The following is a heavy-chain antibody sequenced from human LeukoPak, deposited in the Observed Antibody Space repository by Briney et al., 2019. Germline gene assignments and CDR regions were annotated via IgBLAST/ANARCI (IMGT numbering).Heavy chain of an antibody. CDR2: ISGSGGST. J-gene: IGHJ4*02. V-gene: IGHV3-23*01. Sequence: GGSLRLSCAASGFTFSSYGMSWVRQAPGKGLEWVSAISGSGGSTYYADSVKGRFTISRDNSKNTLYLQMNSLKTEDTAVYYCSTDWTKSGDLGYWGQGTLVTVSS. D-gene: IGHD1-26*01. CDR3: STDWTKSGDLGY. CDR1: GFTFSSYG.